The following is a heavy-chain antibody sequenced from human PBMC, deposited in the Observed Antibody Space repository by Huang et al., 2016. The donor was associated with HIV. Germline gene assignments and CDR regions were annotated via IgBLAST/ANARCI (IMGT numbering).Heavy chain of an antibody. V-gene: IGHV4-61*09. Sequence: QVQLRESGPRLVKPSQTLSLTCAVSGDSINSDNYYWSWIRQPAGKGLEWIGHIYTSGSTNYNPSLKSRVTISVDTSKNQFSRKLTSVTASDTAIYYCARGGTYNTRGWYFDYWGQGTLVPVSS. J-gene: IGHJ4*02. CDR3: ARGGTYNTRGWYFDY. CDR2: IYTSGST. CDR1: GDSINSDNYY. D-gene: IGHD1-20*01.